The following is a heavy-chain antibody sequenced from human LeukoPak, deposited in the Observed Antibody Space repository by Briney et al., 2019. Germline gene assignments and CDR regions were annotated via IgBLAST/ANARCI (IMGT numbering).Heavy chain of an antibody. CDR1: GYSFSSYW. CDR2: IYPGDSDS. V-gene: IGHV5-51*01. D-gene: IGHD3-9*01. J-gene: IGHJ4*02. CDR3: ARHSGASGYYIDY. Sequence: GESLKISCKGCGYSFSSYWIGWVRPMPGKGLEWMGIIYPGDSDSRYSPSFQGQVTISADKSIGTAYLQWSSLRASDTAMYYCARHSGASGYYIDYWGQGTQVTVSS.